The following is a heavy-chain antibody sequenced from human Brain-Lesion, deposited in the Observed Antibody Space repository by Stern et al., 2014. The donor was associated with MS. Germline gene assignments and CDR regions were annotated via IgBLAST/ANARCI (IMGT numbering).Heavy chain of an antibody. CDR2: ISRGGTSV. Sequence: DQLVESGGGLVKAGGSLRLSCAASGFTFSDYYMSWIRQAPGKGLEWVSYISRGGTSVYYAESVEGRFTISRDNAKNSLFLQMNSLRAEDTAIYYCVRDLCKSRICYPFDYWGQGTPVTVS. CDR1: GFTFSDYY. CDR3: VRDLCKSRICYPFDY. D-gene: IGHD2-15*01. V-gene: IGHV3-11*01. J-gene: IGHJ4*02.